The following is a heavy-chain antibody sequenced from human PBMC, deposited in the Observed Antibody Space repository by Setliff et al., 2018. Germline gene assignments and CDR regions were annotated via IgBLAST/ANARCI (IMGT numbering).Heavy chain of an antibody. CDR3: VRVAAAGADPGYFDY. J-gene: IGHJ4*02. D-gene: IGHD6-13*01. Sequence: GGSLRLSCAASGFTFTNFWMHWVRRAPGKGLVWVSRINGDGTSTNYADSFQGRFTISRDNAKNTVYLQMNSLGAEDTAVYFCVRVAAAGADPGYFDYWGPGTLVTVSS. CDR2: INGDGTST. CDR1: GFTFTNFW. V-gene: IGHV3-74*01.